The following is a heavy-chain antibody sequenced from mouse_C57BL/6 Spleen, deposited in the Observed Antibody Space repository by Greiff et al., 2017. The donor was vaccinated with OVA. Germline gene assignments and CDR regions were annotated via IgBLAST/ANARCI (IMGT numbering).Heavy chain of an antibody. J-gene: IGHJ2*01. Sequence: VQLQQSGPELVKPGASVKISCKASGYSFTGYYMHWVKQSHGNILDWIGYIYPSNGVSSLNQNFKGKATLTVDKSSSTAYMELRSLTSEDSAVYYCARGGNYYYTCFDYWGQGTTLTVSS. V-gene: IGHV1-31*01. D-gene: IGHD2-1*01. CDR2: IYPSNGVS. CDR1: GYSFTGYY. CDR3: ARGGNYYYTCFDY.